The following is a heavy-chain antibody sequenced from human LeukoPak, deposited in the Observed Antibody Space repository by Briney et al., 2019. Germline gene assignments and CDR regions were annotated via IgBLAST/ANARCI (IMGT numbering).Heavy chain of an antibody. CDR1: GYTFTSYA. Sequence: ASVKVSCKASGYTFTSYAIHWVRQAPGQRLEWMGWINAGNGNTKYSQKFQDRVTVTRDTSASTAYMELSSLRSEDTAVYYCARGQTVSSFDWLLSYYFDYWGQGTLVTVSS. CDR3: ARGQTVSSFDWLLSYYFDY. J-gene: IGHJ4*02. V-gene: IGHV1-3*01. D-gene: IGHD3-9*01. CDR2: INAGNGNT.